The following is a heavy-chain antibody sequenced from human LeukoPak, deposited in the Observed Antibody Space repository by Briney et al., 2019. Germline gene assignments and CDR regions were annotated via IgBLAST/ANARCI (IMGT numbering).Heavy chain of an antibody. D-gene: IGHD3-3*01. CDR3: ARDRSRYYDFTFDP. Sequence: ASVKVSCKASGYTFTSYGISWVRQAPGQGLERMGWISAYNGNTNYAQKLQGRVTMTTDTSTSTAYMELRSLRSEDTAVYYCARDRSRYYDFTFDPWGQGTLVTVSS. CDR2: ISAYNGNT. CDR1: GYTFTSYG. V-gene: IGHV1-18*01. J-gene: IGHJ5*02.